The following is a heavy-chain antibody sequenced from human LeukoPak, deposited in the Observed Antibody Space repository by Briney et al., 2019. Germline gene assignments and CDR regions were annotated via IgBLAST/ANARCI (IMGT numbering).Heavy chain of an antibody. CDR3: ASGDYGDSPGAFDI. Sequence: SETLSLTCAVYGGSFSGYYWSWIRQPPGKGLEWIGEINHSGSTNYNPSLKSRVTISVDTSKNQFSLKLSSVTAADTAVYYCASGDYGDSPGAFDIWGQGTMVTVSS. D-gene: IGHD4-17*01. J-gene: IGHJ3*02. V-gene: IGHV4-34*01. CDR2: INHSGST. CDR1: GGSFSGYY.